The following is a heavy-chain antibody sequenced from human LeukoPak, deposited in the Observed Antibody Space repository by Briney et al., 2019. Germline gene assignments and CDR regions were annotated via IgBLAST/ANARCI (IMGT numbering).Heavy chain of an antibody. Sequence: PGRSLRLSCAASGFTFSDYAVHWVRQAPGKGLEWMAIISHDGNNKYYVDSVRGRLTISRDNSQSTVYVQMDSLRAEDTAMYYCARGRFGYSYGSGFDYWGQGTLVTVSS. CDR2: ISHDGNNK. V-gene: IGHV3-30*04. D-gene: IGHD5-18*01. CDR1: GFTFSDYA. J-gene: IGHJ4*02. CDR3: ARGRFGYSYGSGFDY.